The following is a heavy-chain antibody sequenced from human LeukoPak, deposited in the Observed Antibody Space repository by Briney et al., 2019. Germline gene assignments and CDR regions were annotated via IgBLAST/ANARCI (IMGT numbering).Heavy chain of an antibody. CDR3: ARGPGRYYDSSGYYYY. D-gene: IGHD3-22*01. CDR2: IYSGGRT. J-gene: IGHJ4*02. Sequence: GGSLRLSCAASGFTVSSNYMSWVRQAPGKGLEWVSVIYSGGRTYYADSVKGRFTISRDNSKNTLYPQMNSLRAEDTAVYYCARGPGRYYDSSGYYYYWGQGTLVTVSS. V-gene: IGHV3-53*01. CDR1: GFTVSSNY.